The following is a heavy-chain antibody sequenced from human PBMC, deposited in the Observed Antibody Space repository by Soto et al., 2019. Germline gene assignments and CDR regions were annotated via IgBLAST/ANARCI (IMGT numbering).Heavy chain of an antibody. CDR1: GGSVSSGSYY. Sequence: TLSLTCTVSGGSVSSGSYYWSWIRQPPGKGLEWIGYIYYSGSTNYNPSLKSRVTISVDTSKNQFSLKLSSVTAADTAVYYCAREVRAYYYGSGTDYWGQGTLVTVSS. CDR3: AREVRAYYYGSGTDY. D-gene: IGHD3-10*01. J-gene: IGHJ4*02. CDR2: IYYSGST. V-gene: IGHV4-61*01.